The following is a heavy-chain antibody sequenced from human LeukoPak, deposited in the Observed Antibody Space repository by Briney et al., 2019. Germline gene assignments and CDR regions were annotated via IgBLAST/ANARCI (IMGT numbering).Heavy chain of an antibody. CDR1: GGSISSGGYS. CDR2: IYHSGST. J-gene: IGHJ4*02. D-gene: IGHD2-21*02. V-gene: IGHV4-30-2*01. Sequence: SETLSPTCAVSGGSISSGGYSWSWIRQPPGKGLEWIGYIYHSGSTYYNPSLKSRVTISVDTSKNQFSLKLSSVTAADTAVYYCARVEVGVFCGGDCYSTYLFDYWGQGTLVTVSS. CDR3: ARVEVGVFCGGDCYSTYLFDY.